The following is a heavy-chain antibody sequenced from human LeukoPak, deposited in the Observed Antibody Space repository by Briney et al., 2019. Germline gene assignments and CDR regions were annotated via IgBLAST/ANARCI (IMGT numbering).Heavy chain of an antibody. J-gene: IGHJ6*02. V-gene: IGHV3-30*18. D-gene: IGHD4-17*01. CDR3: AKDLHGEHYYYGMDV. CDR2: ISYDGSNK. CDR1: GFTFSSYG. Sequence: VGSLRLSCAASGFTFSSYGMHWVRQAPGKGLEWVAVISYDGSNKYYADSVKGRFTISRDNSKNTLYLQMNSLRAEDTAVYYCAKDLHGEHYYYGMDVWGQGTTVTVSS.